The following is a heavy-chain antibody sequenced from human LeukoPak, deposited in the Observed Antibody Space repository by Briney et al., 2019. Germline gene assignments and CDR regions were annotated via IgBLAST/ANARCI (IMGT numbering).Heavy chain of an antibody. CDR1: GGTFSSYA. D-gene: IGHD1-26*01. CDR3: ARHSGSYLNWFDP. V-gene: IGHV1-69*13. J-gene: IGHJ5*02. Sequence: ASVKVSCKASGGTFSSYAISWVRQAPGQGLEWMGGIIPIFGTANYAQKFQGRVTITAGESTSTAYMELSSLRSEDTAVYYCARHSGSYLNWFDPWGQGTLVTVSS. CDR2: IIPIFGTA.